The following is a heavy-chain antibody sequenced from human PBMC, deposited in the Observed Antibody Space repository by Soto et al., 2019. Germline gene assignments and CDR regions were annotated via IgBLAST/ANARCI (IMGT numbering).Heavy chain of an antibody. Sequence: PSETLSLPCALSGYSISNGFYWGWIRQPPGKGLEWIGSVYHSGSTYYSPSLKSRVSISADTSKNQFSLHPSSVTAADTAVYYCASGDLSVDMAMVSFDYWGQGTLVTVSS. D-gene: IGHD5-18*01. CDR1: GYSISNGFY. CDR3: ASGDLSVDMAMVSFDY. J-gene: IGHJ4*02. CDR2: VYHSGST. V-gene: IGHV4-38-2*01.